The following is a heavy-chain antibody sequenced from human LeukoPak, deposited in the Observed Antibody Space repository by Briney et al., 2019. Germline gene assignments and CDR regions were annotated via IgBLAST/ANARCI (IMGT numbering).Heavy chain of an antibody. J-gene: IGHJ4*02. CDR3: ARHQPDSSGYLIYFDY. D-gene: IGHD3-22*01. CDR2: IYYSGST. Sequence: PSETLSLTCTVSGGSISSSSYYWGWIRQPPGKGLEWIGGIYYSGSTYYNPSLKSRVTISVDTSKNQFSLKLSSVTAADTAVHYCARHQPDSSGYLIYFDYWGQGTLVTVSS. CDR1: GGSISSSSYY. V-gene: IGHV4-39*01.